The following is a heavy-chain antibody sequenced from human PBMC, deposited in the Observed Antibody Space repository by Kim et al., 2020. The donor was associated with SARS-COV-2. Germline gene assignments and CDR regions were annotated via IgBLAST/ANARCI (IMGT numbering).Heavy chain of an antibody. J-gene: IGHJ6*02. CDR3: ARVMVPAAFAYYYYGMDV. Sequence: ASVKVSCKASGYTFTSYGISWVRQAPGQGLEWMGWISAYNGNTNYAQKLQGRVTMTTDTSTSTAYMELRSLRSDDTAVYYCARVMVPAAFAYYYYGMDVWGQGTPVTVSS. CDR1: GYTFTSYG. V-gene: IGHV1-18*01. CDR2: ISAYNGNT. D-gene: IGHD2-2*01.